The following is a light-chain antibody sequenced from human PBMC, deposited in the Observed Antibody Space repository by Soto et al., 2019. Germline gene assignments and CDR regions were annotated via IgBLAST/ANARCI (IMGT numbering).Light chain of an antibody. CDR1: QSVSSN. V-gene: IGKV3-15*01. CDR3: QQYNNWPPLFT. CDR2: GAS. J-gene: IGKJ3*01. Sequence: EIVMTQSTATLSVSPGERATLSCRASQSVSSNLAWYQQKPGQAPRLLIYGASTRATGIPARFSGSGSGTEFTLTISILQSEDFAVYYCQQYNNWPPLFTFGPGTKVDIK.